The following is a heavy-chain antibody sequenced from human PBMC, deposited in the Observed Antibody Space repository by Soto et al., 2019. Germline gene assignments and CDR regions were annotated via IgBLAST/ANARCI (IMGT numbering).Heavy chain of an antibody. V-gene: IGHV1-69*13. D-gene: IGHD5-18*01. CDR1: GGTLSSYA. Sequence: SVKVSCKASGGTLSSYAISWVRQAPGQGLEWMGGIIPIFGTANYAQKFQGRVTITADESTSTAYMELSSLRSEDTAVYYCARERVRGYSYGYSLDYWGQGTLVTVS. J-gene: IGHJ4*02. CDR2: IIPIFGTA. CDR3: ARERVRGYSYGYSLDY.